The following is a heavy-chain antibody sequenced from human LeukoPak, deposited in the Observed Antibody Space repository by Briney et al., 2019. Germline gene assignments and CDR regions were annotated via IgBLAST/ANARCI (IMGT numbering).Heavy chain of an antibody. Sequence: GGSLRLSCAASGFTFSSYAMSWVRQAPGKGLEWVSAISGSGGSTYYADSVKGRFTISRDNSKNTLYLQMNSLRAEDTAVYYCAKGVGSSGYGERDAFDIWGQGTMVTVSS. J-gene: IGHJ3*02. CDR2: ISGSGGST. V-gene: IGHV3-23*01. CDR3: AKGVGSSGYGERDAFDI. CDR1: GFTFSSYA. D-gene: IGHD3-22*01.